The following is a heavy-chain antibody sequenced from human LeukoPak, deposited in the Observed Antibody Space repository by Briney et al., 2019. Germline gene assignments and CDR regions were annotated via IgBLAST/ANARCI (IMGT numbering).Heavy chain of an antibody. CDR3: AKDPAVPYCSSTSCYTDYFDY. CDR1: GFTFSSYA. V-gene: IGHV3-23*01. Sequence: GGSLRLSCAASGFTFSSYAMSWVRQAPGKGLEWVSAISGSGGSTYYADSVKGRFTISRDNSKNTLYLQMNSLRAEDTAVYYCAKDPAVPYCSSTSCYTDYFDYWGQGTLVTVSS. D-gene: IGHD2-2*02. CDR2: ISGSGGST. J-gene: IGHJ4*02.